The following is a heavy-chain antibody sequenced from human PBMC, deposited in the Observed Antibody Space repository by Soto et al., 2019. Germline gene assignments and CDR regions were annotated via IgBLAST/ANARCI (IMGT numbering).Heavy chain of an antibody. V-gene: IGHV2-5*02. CDR1: GFSLTTRGVG. CDR3: AHIPNYYQYDWFDP. Sequence: QITLKESGPTLVKPTQTLTLTCTFSGFSLTTRGVGVGWIRQPPGKALECLALIYWDDDKRYSPSLQSRLSITKDTSKNHVVLTMTNVDPVDTATYYCAHIPNYYQYDWFDPWGQGTLVSFSS. J-gene: IGHJ5*02. D-gene: IGHD3-16*01. CDR2: IYWDDDK.